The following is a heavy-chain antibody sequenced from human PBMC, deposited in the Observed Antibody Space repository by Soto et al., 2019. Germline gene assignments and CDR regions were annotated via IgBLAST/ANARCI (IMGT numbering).Heavy chain of an antibody. D-gene: IGHD5-12*01. CDR1: GFTFSSYA. V-gene: IGHV3-30-3*01. CDR2: ISYDGSNK. CDR3: ARESVVATRTPTYDY. J-gene: IGHJ4*02. Sequence: QVQLVESGGGVVQPGRSLRLSCAASGFTFSSYAMHWVRQAPGKGLEWVAVISYDGSNKYYADSVKGRFTISRDNSKNTLYLQMNSLRAEDTAVYYCARESVVATRTPTYDYCGQGTLVTVSS.